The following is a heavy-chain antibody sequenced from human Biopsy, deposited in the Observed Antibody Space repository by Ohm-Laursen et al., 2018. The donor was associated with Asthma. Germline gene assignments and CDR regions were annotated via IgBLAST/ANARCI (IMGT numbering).Heavy chain of an antibody. D-gene: IGHD3-3*01. J-gene: IGHJ1*01. CDR1: GFTFGDYW. CDR2: IKHDGSEK. V-gene: IGHV3-7*01. Sequence: SLRLSCAASGFTFGDYWMSWVRQVPGQGLEWVANIKHDGSEKNHVDSLKGRFTISRDNAKNLLFLQMNSLRAEDTAVYYCARTFPFWSPYHAEHYQLWGQGTLVTVSS. CDR3: ARTFPFWSPYHAEHYQL.